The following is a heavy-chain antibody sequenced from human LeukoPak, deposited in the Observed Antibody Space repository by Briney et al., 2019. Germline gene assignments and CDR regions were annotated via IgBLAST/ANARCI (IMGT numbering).Heavy chain of an antibody. D-gene: IGHD1-1*01. CDR1: DYSISTYY. J-gene: IGHJ4*02. CDR3: VRASRYDANFDD. V-gene: IGHV4-59*01. CDR2: VYYSGSA. Sequence: SETLSLTCSASDYSISTYYWSWIRQPPGRGLEWIGFVYYSGSARYNPSLRGRVSLTIDTSENQFSLRLNSLTAADTAVYYCVRASRYDANFDDWGQGTLVTVSS.